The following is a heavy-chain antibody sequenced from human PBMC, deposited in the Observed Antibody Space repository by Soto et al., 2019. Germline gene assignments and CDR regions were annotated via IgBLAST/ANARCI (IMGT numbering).Heavy chain of an antibody. Sequence: QVQLQESGPGLVKPSETLSLTCTVSGGSISSYYWSWIRQPPGKGLEWIGYIYYSGSTNYNPSLKTRVTISVDTSKNQFSLRLRSMTAADTAVHYCARARPWELYDYGGQGARVPVSS. CDR1: GGSISSYY. CDR3: ARARPWELYDY. D-gene: IGHD1-26*01. V-gene: IGHV4-59*01. CDR2: IYYSGST. J-gene: IGHJ4*02.